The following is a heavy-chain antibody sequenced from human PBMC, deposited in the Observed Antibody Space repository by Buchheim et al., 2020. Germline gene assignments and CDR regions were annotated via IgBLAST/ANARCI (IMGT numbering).Heavy chain of an antibody. Sequence: VESGGDVVQPGGSLRLSCEASGFIVSRNYMNWVRQAPGKGLEWVSSIYGGGTTYYVDTVKGRFTISRDESRNTVYLQMRSLRVEDTAVYYCARDTDSRERADWWGPGTL. CDR3: ARDTDSRERADW. CDR2: IYGGGTT. D-gene: IGHD1-26*01. J-gene: IGHJ4*02. CDR1: GFIVSRNY. V-gene: IGHV3-66*01.